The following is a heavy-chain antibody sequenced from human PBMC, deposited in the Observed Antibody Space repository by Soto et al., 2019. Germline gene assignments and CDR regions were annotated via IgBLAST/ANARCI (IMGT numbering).Heavy chain of an antibody. CDR3: ARDPYTHEYGDYVHYFDY. V-gene: IGHV1-18*01. CDR2: ISAYNGNT. J-gene: IGHJ4*02. Sequence: ASVKVSCKASGYTFTSYGISWVRQAPGQGLEWMGWISAYNGNTNYAQKLQGRVTMTTDTSTSTAYMELRSLRSDDTAVYYCARDPYTHEYGDYVHYFDYWGQGTLVTVSS. CDR1: GYTFTSYG. D-gene: IGHD4-17*01.